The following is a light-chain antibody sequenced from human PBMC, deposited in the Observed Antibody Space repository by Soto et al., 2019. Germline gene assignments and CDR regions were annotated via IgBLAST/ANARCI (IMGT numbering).Light chain of an antibody. CDR1: QSISSY. J-gene: IGKJ1*01. CDR2: AAS. CDR3: QQSYSTPWT. Sequence: DIQMTQSPSSLSASVGDRVTITCRASQSISSYLNWYQQKPGKAPKLLIYAASSLQSGVPSRFSGSGSGTDFTLTISSPQPEDFATYYCQQSYSTPWTCGQGTKVEIK. V-gene: IGKV1-39*01.